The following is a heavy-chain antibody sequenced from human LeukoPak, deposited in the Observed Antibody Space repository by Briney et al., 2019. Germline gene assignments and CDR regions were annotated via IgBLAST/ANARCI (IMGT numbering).Heavy chain of an antibody. CDR3: ANDPDDYGDYLPFEY. D-gene: IGHD4-17*01. CDR1: GFTFSSYG. V-gene: IGHV3-30*18. CDR2: ISYDGSNK. Sequence: PGGSLRLSCAASGFTFSSYGMHWVRQAPGKGLEWVAVISYDGSNKYYADSVEGRFTISRDNSKNTLYLQMNSLRAEDTAVYYCANDPDDYGDYLPFEYWGQGTLVTVSS. J-gene: IGHJ4*02.